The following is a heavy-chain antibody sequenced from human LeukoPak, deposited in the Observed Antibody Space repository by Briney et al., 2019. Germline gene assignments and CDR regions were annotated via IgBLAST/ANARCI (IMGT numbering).Heavy chain of an antibody. CDR3: ARDRVVPAAAKRNWFDP. D-gene: IGHD2-2*01. Sequence: ASVKVSCKASGYTFTGHYMHWVRQAPGQGLEWMGWINPNSGGTNYAQKFQGRVTMTRDTSISTAYMELSRLRSDDTAVYYCARDRVVPAAAKRNWFDPWGQGTLVTVSS. CDR1: GYTFTGHY. CDR2: INPNSGGT. V-gene: IGHV1-2*02. J-gene: IGHJ5*02.